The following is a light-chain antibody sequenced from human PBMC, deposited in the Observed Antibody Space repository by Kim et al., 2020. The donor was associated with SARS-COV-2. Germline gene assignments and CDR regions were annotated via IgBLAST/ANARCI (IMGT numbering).Light chain of an antibody. CDR2: DTN. CDR1: TGAVTSGHY. CDR3: LLSYIGFRV. V-gene: IGLV7-46*01. J-gene: IGLJ3*02. Sequence: QAVVTQEPSLTVSPGGTVTLTCGSSTGAVTSGHYPYWFQQKPGQAPRTLIYDTNNKHSWTPARFSGSLLGGKAALTLSGAQPEDEAEYYCLLSYIGFRVFGGGTQLTVL.